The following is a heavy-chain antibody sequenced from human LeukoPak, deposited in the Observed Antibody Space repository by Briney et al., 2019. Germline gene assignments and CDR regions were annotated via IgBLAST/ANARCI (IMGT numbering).Heavy chain of an antibody. CDR1: EFTISRYW. D-gene: IGHD1/OR15-1a*01. CDR3: ARGWNTTPRSGFDI. Sequence: GGSLRLSCAASEFTISRYWMHWVRQAPGKGLVWVSNINNDGCITTYADSVKGRFTISRDNVKNTLFLQMNSLGAEDTALYYCARGWNTTPRSGFDIWGLGTMVTVSS. CDR2: INNDGCIT. V-gene: IGHV3-74*01. J-gene: IGHJ3*02.